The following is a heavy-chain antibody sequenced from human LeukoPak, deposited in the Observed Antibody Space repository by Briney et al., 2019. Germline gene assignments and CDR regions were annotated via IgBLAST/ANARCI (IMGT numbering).Heavy chain of an antibody. CDR3: ARGRVATLFDY. V-gene: IGHV4-31*02. D-gene: IGHD2-15*01. Sequence: LRLSCAASGFTFSSYGMHWIRQHPGKGLEWIGYIYYSGSTYYNPSLKSRVTISVDTSKNQFSLKLSSVTAADTAVYYCARGRVATLFDYWGQGTLVTVSS. J-gene: IGHJ4*02. CDR2: IYYSGST. CDR1: GFTFSSYG.